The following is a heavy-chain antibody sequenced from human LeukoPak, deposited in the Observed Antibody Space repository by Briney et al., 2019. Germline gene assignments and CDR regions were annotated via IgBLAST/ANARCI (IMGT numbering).Heavy chain of an antibody. D-gene: IGHD3-22*01. J-gene: IGHJ4*02. CDR1: GYTLTDYY. CDR2: INPNSGGT. CDR3: ARVGYYESSGYYEY. Sequence: ASVTVSCTASGYTLTDYYMHWVRQAPGQGLEWMGRINPNSGGTNYAQKFQGRVTMTRDTSISTVYMELSRLRSDDTAVYYCARVGYYESSGYYEYWGQGTLVTVSS. V-gene: IGHV1-2*06.